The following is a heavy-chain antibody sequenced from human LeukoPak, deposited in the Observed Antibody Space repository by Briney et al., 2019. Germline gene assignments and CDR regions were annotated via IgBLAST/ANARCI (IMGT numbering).Heavy chain of an antibody. CDR3: AKQEEYQLLRAYYYDY. D-gene: IGHD2-2*01. J-gene: IGHJ4*02. Sequence: GGSLRLSCAASGFTFSFYAMAWVRQTPGKGLEWVSVISGSGDSTYYSDSLKGRFTISRDNSKNTLFLQMNSPRAEDTAIYYCAKQEEYQLLRAYYYDYWGQGTLVTVSS. CDR2: ISGSGDST. V-gene: IGHV3-23*01. CDR1: GFTFSFYA.